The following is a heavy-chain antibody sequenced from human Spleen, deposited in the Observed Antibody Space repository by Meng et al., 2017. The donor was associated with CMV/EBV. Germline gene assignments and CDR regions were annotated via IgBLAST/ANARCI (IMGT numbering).Heavy chain of an antibody. CDR3: ARGSTMVRGVIPPYFDY. CDR1: GDSVSSNSAA. J-gene: IGHJ4*02. CDR2: TYYRSKWYN. Sequence: SQTLSLTCAISGDSVSSNSAAWNWIRQSPSRGLEWLGRTYYRSKWYNDYAVSVKSRITINPDTSKNQFSLKLSSVTAADTAVYYCARGSTMVRGVIPPYFDYWGQGTLVTVSS. D-gene: IGHD3-10*01. V-gene: IGHV6-1*01.